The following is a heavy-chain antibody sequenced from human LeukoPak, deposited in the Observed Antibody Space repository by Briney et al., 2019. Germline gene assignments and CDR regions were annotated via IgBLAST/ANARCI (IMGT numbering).Heavy chain of an antibody. J-gene: IGHJ5*02. V-gene: IGHV4-34*01. CDR3: ARGTAALPIRRTGSRRFDP. Sequence: PSETLSLTCAVYGGSLSGYYWSWIRQPPGKGREWIGEINHSGSPNYNPSLKSRVTISLDTSKNQFSLKLSSVTAADTAVYYCARGTAALPIRRTGSRRFDPWGQGTLVTVSS. CDR2: INHSGSP. D-gene: IGHD3/OR15-3a*01. CDR1: GGSLSGYY.